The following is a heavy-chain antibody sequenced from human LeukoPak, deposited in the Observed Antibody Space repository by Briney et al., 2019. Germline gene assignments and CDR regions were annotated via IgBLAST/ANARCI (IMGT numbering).Heavy chain of an antibody. CDR3: ATSMVRGLIIDY. J-gene: IGHJ4*02. V-gene: IGHV4-59*01. CDR2: IYYSGST. Sequence: PSETLSLTCTVSGGSIGSYYWSWIRQPPGKGLEWIGYIYYSGSTNYNPSLKSRVTISVDTSKNQFSLKLSSVTAADTAVYYCATSMVRGLIIDYWGQGTLVTVSS. CDR1: GGSIGSYY. D-gene: IGHD3-10*01.